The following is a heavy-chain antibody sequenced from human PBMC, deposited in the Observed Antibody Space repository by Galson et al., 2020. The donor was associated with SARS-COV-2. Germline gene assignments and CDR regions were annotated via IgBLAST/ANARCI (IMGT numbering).Heavy chain of an antibody. CDR3: ARALTTSPAYYRSGYYYRGYYDYGMDV. J-gene: IGHJ6*02. CDR2: ISYDGSNK. D-gene: IGHD3-22*01. CDR1: GFTFSSYA. V-gene: IGHV3-30*04. Sequence: GESLKISCAASGFTFSSYAMHWVRQAPGKGLEWVAVISYDGSNKYYADSVKGRFTISRDNSKNTLYLQMNSLRAEDTAVYYCARALTTSPAYYRSGYYYRGYYDYGMDVWGQGTTVAVSS.